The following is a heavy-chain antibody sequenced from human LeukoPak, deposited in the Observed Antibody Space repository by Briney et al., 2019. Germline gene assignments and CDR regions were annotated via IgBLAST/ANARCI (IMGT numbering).Heavy chain of an antibody. J-gene: IGHJ4*02. CDR2: INHSGST. D-gene: IGHD3-3*01. CDR1: GGSFSGYY. CDR3: ARGLEWGSSVSGFDY. Sequence: SETPSLTCAVYGGSFSGYYWSWIRQPPGKGLEWIGEINHSGSTNYNPSLKSRVTISVDTSKNQFSLKLSSVTAADTAVYYCARGLEWGSSVSGFDYWGQGTLVTVSS. V-gene: IGHV4-34*01.